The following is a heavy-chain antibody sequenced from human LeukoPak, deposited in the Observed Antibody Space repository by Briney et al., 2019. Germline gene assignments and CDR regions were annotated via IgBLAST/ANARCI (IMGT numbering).Heavy chain of an antibody. V-gene: IGHV4-39*06. D-gene: IGHD3-3*02. CDR2: IYYSGST. CDR3: ARASRIFGHLDY. J-gene: IGHJ4*02. Sequence: AGTLSLTCAISGGSISGTAYNWGWIRQRPGKGLEWIVSIYYSGSTYYNPSLKRRLNRSVDTSNNHFTLKLSSVTAADAAVYYCARASRIFGHLDYWGRGTLVTVCS. CDR1: GGSISGTAYN.